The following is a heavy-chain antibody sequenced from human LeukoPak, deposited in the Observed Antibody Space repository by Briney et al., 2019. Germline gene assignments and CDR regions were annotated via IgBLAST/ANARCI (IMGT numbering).Heavy chain of an antibody. CDR2: IRYDGSNK. V-gene: IGHV3-30*02. CDR3: ANFVEYCSSTSCYLGGGADY. Sequence: PGGSLRLSCAASGFTFSSYGMHWVRQAPGKGLEWVAFIRYDGSNKYYADSVEGRFTISRDNSKNTLYLQMNSLRAEDTAVYYCANFVEYCSSTSCYLGGGADYWGQGTLVTVSS. D-gene: IGHD2-2*01. CDR1: GFTFSSYG. J-gene: IGHJ4*02.